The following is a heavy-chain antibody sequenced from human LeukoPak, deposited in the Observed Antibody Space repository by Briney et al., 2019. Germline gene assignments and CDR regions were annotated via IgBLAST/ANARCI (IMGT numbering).Heavy chain of an antibody. D-gene: IGHD2/OR15-2a*01. CDR2: FNPKSGDT. CDR3: ARDSSTWYSDYYYYMDV. J-gene: IGHJ6*03. CDR1: GYTFTSFD. V-gene: IGHV1-2*02. Sequence: GASVKVSCKASGYTFTSFDITWVRQVPGQGLEWMGWFNPKSGDTNYPQKFQGRVTMTGDTSTSTAYMELSSLRSDDTARYFCARDSSTWYSDYYYYMDVWGKGTTVTVSS.